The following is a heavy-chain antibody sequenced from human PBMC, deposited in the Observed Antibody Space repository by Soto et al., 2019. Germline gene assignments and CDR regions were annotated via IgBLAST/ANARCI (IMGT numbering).Heavy chain of an antibody. J-gene: IGHJ4*02. Sequence: GGSLRLSCAASGFTFSSYSMNWVRQAPGKGLEWVSYISSSSSTIYYADSVKGRFTISRDNAKNTLYLQINSLRAEDTAIYYCAKAYSSSSDFDSWGQGTLVTVSS. CDR1: GFTFSSYS. D-gene: IGHD6-6*01. CDR3: AKAYSSSSDFDS. V-gene: IGHV3-48*01. CDR2: ISSSSSTI.